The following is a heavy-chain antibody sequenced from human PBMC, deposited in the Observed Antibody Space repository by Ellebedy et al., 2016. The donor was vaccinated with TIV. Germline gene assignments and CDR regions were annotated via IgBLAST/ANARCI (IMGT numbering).Heavy chain of an antibody. CDR2: INHSGST. D-gene: IGHD1-26*01. CDR1: GGSFSGYY. J-gene: IGHJ4*02. CDR3: ARGRGGSYRYFDY. V-gene: IGHV4-34*01. Sequence: SETLSLXXAVYGGSFSGYYWSWIRQPPGKGLEWIGEINHSGSTNYNPSLKSRVTISVDTSKNQFSLKLSSVTAADTAVYYCARGRGGSYRYFDYWGQGTLVTVSS.